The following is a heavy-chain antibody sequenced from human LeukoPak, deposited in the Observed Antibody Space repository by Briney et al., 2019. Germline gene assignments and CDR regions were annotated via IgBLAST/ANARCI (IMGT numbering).Heavy chain of an antibody. V-gene: IGHV4-61*01. CDR2: IYYSGST. J-gene: IGHJ4*02. D-gene: IGHD6-19*01. CDR3: ARSAVDRLVLDY. Sequence: SETLSLTCTVSGYSISSGYYWSWIRQPPGKGLEWIGYIYYSGSTNYNPSLKSRVTISVDTSKNQFSLKLSSVTAADTAVYYCARSAVDRLVLDYWGQGTLVTVSS. CDR1: GYSISSGYY.